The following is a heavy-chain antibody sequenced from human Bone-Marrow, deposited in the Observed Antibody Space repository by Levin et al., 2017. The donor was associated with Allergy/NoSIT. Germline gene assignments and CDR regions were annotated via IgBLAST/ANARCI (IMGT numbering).Heavy chain of an antibody. J-gene: IGHJ3*02. CDR3: ARGEDQLLSDPHDAFDI. D-gene: IGHD2-2*01. Sequence: GGSLRLSCAASGFTFSSYAMHWVRQAPGKGLEWVAVISYDGSNKYYADSVKGRFTISRDNSKNTLYLQMNSLRAEDTAVYYCARGEDQLLSDPHDAFDIWGQGTMVTVSS. CDR1: GFTFSSYA. CDR2: ISYDGSNK. V-gene: IGHV3-30-3*01.